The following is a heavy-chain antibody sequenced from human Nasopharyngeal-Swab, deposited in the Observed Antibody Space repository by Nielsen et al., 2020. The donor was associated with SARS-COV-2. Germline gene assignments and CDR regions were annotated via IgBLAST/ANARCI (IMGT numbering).Heavy chain of an antibody. V-gene: IGHV1-69*04. D-gene: IGHD2-15*01. Sequence: SVKVSCKASGGTFSSYAISWVRQAPGQGLEWMGRIIPILGIANYAQKFQGRVTITADKSTSTAYMELSSLRSEDTAVYYCARDPRIGYCSGGSCYRRHNWFDPWGQGTLVTVSS. CDR1: GGTFSSYA. CDR3: ARDPRIGYCSGGSCYRRHNWFDP. CDR2: IIPILGIA. J-gene: IGHJ5*02.